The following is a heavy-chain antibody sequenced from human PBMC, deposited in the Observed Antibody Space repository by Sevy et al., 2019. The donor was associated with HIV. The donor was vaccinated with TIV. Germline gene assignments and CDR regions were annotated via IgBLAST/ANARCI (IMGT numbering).Heavy chain of an antibody. V-gene: IGHV3-33*01. CDR2: MWNDGRTE. Sequence: GGSLRLSCVASGFTFKRFSMHWVRQAPGKGLEWVAAMWNDGRTERYADSVQGRFTISRAKSKKTLLLQMNSRRDEATAIYYCARDAARVIVPTAGFDSWGQGTLVTV. CDR3: ARDAARVIVPTAGFDS. CDR1: GFTFKRFS. J-gene: IGHJ5*01. D-gene: IGHD6-6*01.